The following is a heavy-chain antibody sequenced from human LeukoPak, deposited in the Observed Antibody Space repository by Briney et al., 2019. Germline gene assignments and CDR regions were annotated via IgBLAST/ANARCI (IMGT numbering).Heavy chain of an antibody. D-gene: IGHD5-24*01. CDR3: ARSPPLDRRERDAFDI. J-gene: IGHJ3*02. Sequence: SETLSLTCTVSGGSISSSSYYWSWIRQPPGKGLEWIGYIYYSGSTNYNPSLKSRVTISVDTSKNQFSLKLSSVTAADTAVYYCARSPPLDRRERDAFDIWGQGTMVTVSS. CDR1: GGSISSSSYY. V-gene: IGHV4-61*01. CDR2: IYYSGST.